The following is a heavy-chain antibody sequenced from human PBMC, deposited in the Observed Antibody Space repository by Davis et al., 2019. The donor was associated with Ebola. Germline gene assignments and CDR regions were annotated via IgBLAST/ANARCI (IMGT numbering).Heavy chain of an antibody. Sequence: ASVKVSCKASGYTFTSYGISWVRQAPGQGLEWMGWVNCYNGNTKYAQKLQGRVTLTTDTSTSTAYMELRSLRSDDTAVYYCARDQYCTNGVCYNWFDPWGQGTLVTVSS. D-gene: IGHD2-8*01. CDR1: GYTFTSYG. V-gene: IGHV1-18*01. J-gene: IGHJ5*02. CDR2: VNCYNGNT. CDR3: ARDQYCTNGVCYNWFDP.